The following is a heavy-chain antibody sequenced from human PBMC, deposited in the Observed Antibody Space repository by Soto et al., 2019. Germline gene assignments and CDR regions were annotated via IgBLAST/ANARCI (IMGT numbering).Heavy chain of an antibody. V-gene: IGHV4-34*01. Sequence: SETLSLTCAVYGGSFSGYYWSWIRQPPGKGLEWIGEINHSGSTNYNPSLKSRVTISVDTSKNQFSLKLSSVTAADTAVYYCARGGRSGSYFKYYGMDVWGQGTTVTVSS. J-gene: IGHJ6*02. CDR2: INHSGST. CDR3: ARGGRSGSYFKYYGMDV. CDR1: GGSFSGYY. D-gene: IGHD1-26*01.